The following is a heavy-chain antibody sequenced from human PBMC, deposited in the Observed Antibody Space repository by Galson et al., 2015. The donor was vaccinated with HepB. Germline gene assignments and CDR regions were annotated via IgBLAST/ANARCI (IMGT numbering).Heavy chain of an antibody. J-gene: IGHJ4*02. D-gene: IGHD1-1*01. CDR1: GFTVSSNY. V-gene: IGHV3-66*01. CDR2: IYGGGST. CDR3: ARGSGDWNQDY. Sequence: SLRLSCADSGFTVSSNYMNWVRQAPGKGLEWVSVIYGGGSTHYADSVRGRFTISRDNSKNTLYLEMNSLRAEDTALYYCARGSGDWNQDYWGQGTLVTVSS.